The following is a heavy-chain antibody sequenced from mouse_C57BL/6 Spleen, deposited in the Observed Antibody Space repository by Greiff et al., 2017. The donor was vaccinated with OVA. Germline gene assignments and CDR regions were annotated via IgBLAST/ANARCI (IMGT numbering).Heavy chain of an antibody. Sequence: EVQLQESGPGLVKPSQSLSLTCSVTGYSITSGYYWNWIRQFPGNKLEWMGYISYDGSNNYNPSLKNRISITRDTSKNQFFLKLNSETTEDTATYYCAREEYGYDGYYAMDYWGQGTSVTVSS. D-gene: IGHD2-2*01. CDR2: ISYDGSN. V-gene: IGHV3-6*01. CDR3: AREEYGYDGYYAMDY. J-gene: IGHJ4*01. CDR1: GYSITSGYY.